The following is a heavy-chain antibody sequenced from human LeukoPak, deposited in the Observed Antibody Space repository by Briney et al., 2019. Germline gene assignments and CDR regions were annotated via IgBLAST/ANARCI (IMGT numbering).Heavy chain of an antibody. D-gene: IGHD3-10*01. CDR2: ISNSGGST. CDR1: GFTFSSYA. CDR3: AKRASGSGTSLYYFDY. Sequence: QPGGSLRLSCAASGFTFSSYAMSLVRQAPGKGLEWVSVISNSGGSTFYADSVKGRFTISRDNSKNTLYLQMNSLRAEDTAVYYCAKRASGSGTSLYYFDYWGQGTLVTVSS. V-gene: IGHV3-23*01. J-gene: IGHJ4*02.